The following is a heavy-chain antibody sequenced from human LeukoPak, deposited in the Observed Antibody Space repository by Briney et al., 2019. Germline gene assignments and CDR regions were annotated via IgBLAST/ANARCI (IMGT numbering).Heavy chain of an antibody. CDR1: KLTFSHYW. J-gene: IGHJ4*02. CDR3: ANVVFSGGWCPGY. CDR2: INQDGDRK. V-gene: IGHV3-7*03. Sequence: PGGPLRLSCAASKLTFSHYWMSWVRQAPGKGLQWVAAINQDGDRKEYVDSVKGRFSISRDSATNSLYLQMNSLRAEDTAVYYCANVVFSGGWCPGYWGQGTLVTVSS. D-gene: IGHD2-15*01.